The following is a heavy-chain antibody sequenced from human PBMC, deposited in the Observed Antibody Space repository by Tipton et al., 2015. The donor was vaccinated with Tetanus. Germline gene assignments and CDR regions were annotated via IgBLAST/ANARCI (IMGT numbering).Heavy chain of an antibody. Sequence: TLSLTCSVSGDSISSGGHYWGWIRQHPGKGLEWIGNIHYSGSTFYNPSLKSRVTISVDTSKNQFSIKLNSVTAADTAVYYCAREGAPRAFDIWGQGTMVTVSS. V-gene: IGHV4-31*03. CDR1: GDSISSGGHY. CDR3: AREGAPRAFDI. J-gene: IGHJ3*02. CDR2: IHYSGST.